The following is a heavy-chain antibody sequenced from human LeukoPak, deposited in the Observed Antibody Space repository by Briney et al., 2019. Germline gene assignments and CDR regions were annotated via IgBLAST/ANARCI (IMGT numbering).Heavy chain of an antibody. J-gene: IGHJ3*02. CDR1: GFTFSSYG. CDR3: ATLTGGDDAFDI. V-gene: IGHV3-23*01. Sequence: TGGSLRLSCAASGFTFSSYGMSWVRQAPGKGLEWVSAISGSGGSTYYADSVKGRFTISRDNSKNTLYLQMNSLRAEDTAVYYCATLTGGDDAFDIWGQGTMVTVSS. CDR2: ISGSGGST. D-gene: IGHD4-23*01.